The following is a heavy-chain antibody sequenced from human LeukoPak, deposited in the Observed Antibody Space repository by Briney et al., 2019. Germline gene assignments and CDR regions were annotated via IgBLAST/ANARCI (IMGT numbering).Heavy chain of an antibody. CDR3: AEIDAY. CDR2: INSDGRIT. V-gene: IGHV3-74*01. Sequence: GGSLRLSCAASGFTFSRNWMHWFRQAPGKGLVWVSRINSDGRITNYADAVNGRFTISRDNAKNTLYLQMRSLRAEDTAVYYCAEIDAYWGQGTLVTVSS. CDR1: GFTFSRNW. J-gene: IGHJ4*02.